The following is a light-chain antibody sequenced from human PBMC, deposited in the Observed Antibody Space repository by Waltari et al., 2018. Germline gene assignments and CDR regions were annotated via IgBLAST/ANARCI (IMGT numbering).Light chain of an antibody. CDR2: RNN. V-gene: IGLV1-47*01. CDR3: AAWDDSLSAVV. CDR1: RSNIGSNY. Sequence: QSVLTQPPSASGNPGQRVTISCSGSRSNIGSNYVYWYQQLPGTAPKLLIYRNNPRPSGVPDRFSGSKSGTSASLAISGLRSEDEADYYCAAWDDSLSAVVFGGGTKLTVL. J-gene: IGLJ2*01.